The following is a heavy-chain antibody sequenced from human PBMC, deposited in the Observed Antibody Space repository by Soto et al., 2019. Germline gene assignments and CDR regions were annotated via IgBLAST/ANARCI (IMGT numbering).Heavy chain of an antibody. J-gene: IGHJ6*02. CDR1: GGSISSGGYY. D-gene: IGHD3-9*01. V-gene: IGHV4-31*03. CDR3: ARVPWGYDILTGYPYDYYYGMDV. CDR2: IYYSGTT. Sequence: SETLSLTCTVSGGSISSGGYYWSWIRQHPGKGLAWIGYIYYSGTTYYNPSLKSRVTISVDTSKNQFSLKLSSVTAADTAVYYCARVPWGYDILTGYPYDYYYGMDVWGQGTTVTGSS.